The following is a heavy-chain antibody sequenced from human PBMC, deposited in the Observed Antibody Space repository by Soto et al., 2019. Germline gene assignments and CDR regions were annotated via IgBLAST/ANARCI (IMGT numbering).Heavy chain of an antibody. J-gene: IGHJ3*02. V-gene: IGHV4-34*01. CDR2: INHSGST. CDR1: GGSFSGYY. CDR3: ERVPPWAFDI. Sequence: QVQLQQWGAGLLRPSETLSLTCAVYGGSFSGYYWSWIRQPPGKGLEWSGEINHSGSTNYNPSLKGGVNISLYPSKNQFSLKLTSVTAADTAGYYCERVPPWAFDIWGQGTMVTVSS.